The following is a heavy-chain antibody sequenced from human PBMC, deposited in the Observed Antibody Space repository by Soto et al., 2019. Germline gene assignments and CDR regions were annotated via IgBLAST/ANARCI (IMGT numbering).Heavy chain of an antibody. Sequence: ASVKVSCNSSGYTFSNYDINCVRQATGQGLEWMGWLNPNTDKTGSAQKFQGRVTMTRNTSISTAYLELSGLRSDDTAVYYCARGIKGLPPSAFDIWGQGTRVTVSS. CDR1: GYTFSNYD. J-gene: IGHJ3*02. D-gene: IGHD5-12*01. V-gene: IGHV1-8*01. CDR2: LNPNTDKT. CDR3: ARGIKGLPPSAFDI.